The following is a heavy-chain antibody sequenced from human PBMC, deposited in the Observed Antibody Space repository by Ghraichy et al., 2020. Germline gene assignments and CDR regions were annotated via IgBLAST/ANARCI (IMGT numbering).Heavy chain of an antibody. CDR1: GFTFSSYA. CDR3: AKRAFMTTFFSDYYGMDV. CDR2: ISGSGGST. Sequence: GGSLRLSCAASGFTFSSYAMSWVRQAPGKGLEWVSAISGSGGSTYYADSVKGRFTISRDNSKNTLYLQMNSLRAEDTAVYYCAKRAFMTTFFSDYYGMDVWGQGTTVTVSS. J-gene: IGHJ6*02. V-gene: IGHV3-23*01. D-gene: IGHD4-11*01.